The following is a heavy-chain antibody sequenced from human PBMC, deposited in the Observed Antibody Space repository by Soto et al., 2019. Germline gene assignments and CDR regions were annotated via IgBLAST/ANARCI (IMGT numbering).Heavy chain of an antibody. V-gene: IGHV3-30-3*01. D-gene: IGHD3-22*01. Sequence: LRLSCAASGFTFSSSAMHWVRQAPGKGLEWVAVISYDGSNKYYADSVKGRFTISRDNSKNTLYLQMNSLRAEDTAVYYCARDFDYYDSSGYLVYWGQGTLVTVSS. CDR1: GFTFSSSA. CDR3: ARDFDYYDSSGYLVY. CDR2: ISYDGSNK. J-gene: IGHJ4*02.